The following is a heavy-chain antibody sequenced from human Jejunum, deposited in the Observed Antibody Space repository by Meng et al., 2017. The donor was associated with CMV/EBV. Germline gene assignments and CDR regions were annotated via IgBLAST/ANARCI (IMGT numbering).Heavy chain of an antibody. Sequence: AASGLTFSDHSMHWVRQAPGKGLEWVASISSRSSFIYYAASVKGRFTISRDNANNSLYLQMNSLRADDTAIYYCARDLTNGWYLDYWGQGTLVTVSS. CDR1: GLTFSDHS. V-gene: IGHV3-21*01. D-gene: IGHD6-19*01. CDR3: ARDLTNGWYLDY. CDR2: ISSRSSFI. J-gene: IGHJ4*02.